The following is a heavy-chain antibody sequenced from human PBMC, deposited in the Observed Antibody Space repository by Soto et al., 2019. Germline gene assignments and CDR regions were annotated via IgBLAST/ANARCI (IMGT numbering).Heavy chain of an antibody. CDR2: INSDGSST. D-gene: IGHD3-10*01. V-gene: IGHV3-74*01. Sequence: GSLRLSCAASRFTFSSYWIHWVLQTPLKGLVWVSRINSDGSSTSYADSVKGRFTISRDNAKNTLYLQMNSLRAEDTAVYYCARDLRAATMAPNPMEVWGKGTTVTVSS. CDR1: RFTFSSYW. CDR3: ARDLRAATMAPNPMEV. J-gene: IGHJ6*03.